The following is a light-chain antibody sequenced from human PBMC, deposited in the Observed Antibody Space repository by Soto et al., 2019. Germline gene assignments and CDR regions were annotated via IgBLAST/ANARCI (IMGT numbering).Light chain of an antibody. CDR3: QQYYYWPET. CDR1: QSVGSS. CDR2: GAS. V-gene: IGKV3-15*01. Sequence: EIMMTQSPATLSVSPGERATLSCRASQSVGSSLAWFQQRPGQAPRLLIYGASTRVTGVPARFSGSGSVTEFTLTISSLQSEDFAVYYCQQYYYWPETFGQGTKVEI. J-gene: IGKJ1*01.